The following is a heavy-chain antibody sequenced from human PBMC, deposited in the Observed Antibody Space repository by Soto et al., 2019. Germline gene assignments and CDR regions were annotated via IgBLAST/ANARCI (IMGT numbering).Heavy chain of an antibody. D-gene: IGHD2-8*01. V-gene: IGHV4-31*03. CDR2: ITYSGNT. CDR3: ARGGSCTNGVCSVFDY. CDR1: GGSVSSVGYY. Sequence: SETLSLTCTVSGGSVSSVGYYWGWIRQHPGKGLEWIGYITYSGNTYYNPSLESRVTMSADTSKNQFSLKLSSVTAADTAVYFCARGGSCTNGVCSVFDYWGQGTLVTVSS. J-gene: IGHJ4*02.